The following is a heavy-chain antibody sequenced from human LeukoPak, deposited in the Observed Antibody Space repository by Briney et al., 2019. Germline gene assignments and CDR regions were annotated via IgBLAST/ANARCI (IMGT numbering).Heavy chain of an antibody. V-gene: IGHV1-18*01. CDR1: GYTFTSYG. Sequence: GASVKVSCKASGYTFTSYGISWVRQAPGQGLEWMGWISAYNANTNYAQKLQGRVTMTTDTSTSTAYMELRSLRSDDTAVYYCARDHYDVLTGYAYNAFDIWGQGTMVAVSS. CDR2: ISAYNANT. D-gene: IGHD3-9*01. CDR3: ARDHYDVLTGYAYNAFDI. J-gene: IGHJ3*02.